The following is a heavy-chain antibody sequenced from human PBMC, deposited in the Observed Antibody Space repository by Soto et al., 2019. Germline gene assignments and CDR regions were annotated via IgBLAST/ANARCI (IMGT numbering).Heavy chain of an antibody. CDR2: ISAYNGNT. CDR3: ARERERSRWPPFLHDAFDI. CDR1: GYTFTSYG. Sequence: ASVKVSCKASGYTFTSYGISWVRQAPGQGLEWMGWISAYNGNTNYAQKLQGRVTMTTDTSTSTAYMELRSLRSDDTAVYYCARERERSRWPPFLHDAFDIWRQGTMGT. V-gene: IGHV1-18*01. J-gene: IGHJ3*02. D-gene: IGHD2-21*01.